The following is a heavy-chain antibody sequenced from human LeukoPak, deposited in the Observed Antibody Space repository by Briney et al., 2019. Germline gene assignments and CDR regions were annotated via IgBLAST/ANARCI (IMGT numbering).Heavy chain of an antibody. V-gene: IGHV1-2*02. CDR2: INPNSGGT. CDR3: ARVGTKGYCSSTSYYDI. CDR1: GYTFTGYY. Sequence: ASVKVSCKASGYTFTGYYMHWVRQAPGQGLEWMGWINPNSGGTNYAQKFQGRVTMTRDTSISTAYMEPSRLRSDDTAVYYCARVGTKGYCSSTSYYDIWGQGTMVTVSS. J-gene: IGHJ3*02. D-gene: IGHD2-2*01.